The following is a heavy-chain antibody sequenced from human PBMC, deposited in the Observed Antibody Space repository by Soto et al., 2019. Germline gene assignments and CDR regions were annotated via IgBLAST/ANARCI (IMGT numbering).Heavy chain of an antibody. J-gene: IGHJ4*01. CDR3: ATDAPPVDY. CDR1: GYTFTSYG. CDR2: ISANNGNT. Sequence: QVQLVQSGAEVKKPGASVKVSCKASGYTFTSYGISWVRQAPGQGLEWMGWISANNGNTNYAQKLQGRVTMTTDTSPSTAYLELRPLRSDDPAASYCATDAPPVDYWGHETLVTVSS. V-gene: IGHV1-18*01.